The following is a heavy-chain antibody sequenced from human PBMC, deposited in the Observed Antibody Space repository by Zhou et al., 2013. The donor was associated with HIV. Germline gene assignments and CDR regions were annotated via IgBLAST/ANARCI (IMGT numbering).Heavy chain of an antibody. Sequence: QVQLVQSGAEVKKPGASVKVSCKSSGYTFTDYYMHWVRQAPGQGLEWMGWMNSNSGGTNYAQKFRGRVTMTRDTSISTAYMELDRLRSDDTAVYYCARAAYSSTKGWVYFQHWGQGTLVTVSP. D-gene: IGHD6-13*01. CDR1: GYTFTDYY. CDR3: ARAAYSSTKGWVYFQH. J-gene: IGHJ1*01. V-gene: IGHV1-2*02. CDR2: MNSNSGGT.